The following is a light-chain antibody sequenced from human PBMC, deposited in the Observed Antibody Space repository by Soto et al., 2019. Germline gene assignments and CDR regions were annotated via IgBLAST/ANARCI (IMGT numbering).Light chain of an antibody. CDR1: SSDVGGYNY. J-gene: IGLJ1*01. V-gene: IGLV2-14*01. Sequence: QSVLTQPASVSGSPGQSITISCTGTSSDVGGYNYVSWYQQHPGKAPKLMIYEVSNRPSGVSNRFSGSKSGNPASLTISGLQAEDEADYYCSSYTSSSTPGYVFGTGTKVNVL. CDR2: EVS. CDR3: SSYTSSSTPGYV.